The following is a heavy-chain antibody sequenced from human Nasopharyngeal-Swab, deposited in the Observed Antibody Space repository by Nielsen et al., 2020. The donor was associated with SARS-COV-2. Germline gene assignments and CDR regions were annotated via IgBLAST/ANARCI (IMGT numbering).Heavy chain of an antibody. V-gene: IGHV3-11*03. CDR1: GFTFSDYY. Sequence: GESLKISCAASGFTFSDYYMSWIRQAPGKGLEWVSYISSSSSYTNYADSVKGRFTISRDNAKNSLYLQMNSLRAEDTAVYYCARPLRRYSYGPEGFDYWGQGMLVTVSS. D-gene: IGHD5-18*01. CDR3: ARPLRRYSYGPEGFDY. J-gene: IGHJ4*02. CDR2: ISSSSSYT.